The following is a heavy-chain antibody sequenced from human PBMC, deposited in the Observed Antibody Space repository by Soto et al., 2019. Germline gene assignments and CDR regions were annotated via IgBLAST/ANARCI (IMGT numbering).Heavy chain of an antibody. V-gene: IGHV1-2*04. Sequence: ASVKVSCKASGYTFTGYYMHRVRQAPGQGLEWMGWINPNSGGTNYAQKFQGWVTMTRDTSISTAYMELSRLRSDDTAVYYCARGKDYDSSDDAFDIWGQGTMVTVSS. CDR1: GYTFTGYY. CDR2: INPNSGGT. CDR3: ARGKDYDSSDDAFDI. J-gene: IGHJ3*02. D-gene: IGHD3-22*01.